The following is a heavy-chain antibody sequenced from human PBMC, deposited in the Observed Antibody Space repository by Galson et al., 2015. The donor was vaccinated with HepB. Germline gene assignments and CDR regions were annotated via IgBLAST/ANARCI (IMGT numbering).Heavy chain of an antibody. Sequence: SLRFSCAASGFTFDAYTMHWVRQAPGKGLEWVSLISWDGGSTYYADSVKGRFTISRDNSKNSLYLQMNSLRTEDTALYYCAKDGSGYDSKVYGMDVWGQGTTVTVSS. V-gene: IGHV3-43*01. D-gene: IGHD5-12*01. CDR2: ISWDGGST. CDR1: GFTFDAYT. CDR3: AKDGSGYDSKVYGMDV. J-gene: IGHJ6*02.